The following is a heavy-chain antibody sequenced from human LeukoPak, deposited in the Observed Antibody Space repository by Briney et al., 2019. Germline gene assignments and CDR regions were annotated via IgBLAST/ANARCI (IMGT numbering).Heavy chain of an antibody. V-gene: IGHV3-73*01. Sequence: PGGSLRLSCAASGFTFSGSAMHWVRQASGKGLEWVGRIRSKANSYATAYAASVKGRFTISRDDSKNTAYLQMNSLRAEDTAVYYCARPPRASAGTYYWGQGTLVTVSS. CDR1: GFTFSGSA. D-gene: IGHD6-13*01. CDR2: IRSKANSYAT. J-gene: IGHJ4*02. CDR3: ARPPRASAGTYY.